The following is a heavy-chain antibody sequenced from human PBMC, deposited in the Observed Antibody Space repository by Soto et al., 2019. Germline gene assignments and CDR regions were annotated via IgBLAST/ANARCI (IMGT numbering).Heavy chain of an antibody. CDR1: GFTFTAYW. CDR2: MFPGDSTT. V-gene: IGHV5-51*01. Sequence: GESLKITCKGSGFTFTAYWIGWVRQMPGKGLEWMGIMFPGDSTTRYSPSFQGQVTMSADKSISTAYLQWNSLKASDTAMYYCARVVIGYCSSTSCPADYWGQGALVAVSS. D-gene: IGHD2-2*01. CDR3: ARVVIGYCSSTSCPADY. J-gene: IGHJ4*02.